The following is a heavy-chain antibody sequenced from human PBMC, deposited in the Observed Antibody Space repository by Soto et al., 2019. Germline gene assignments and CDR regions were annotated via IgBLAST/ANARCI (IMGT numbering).Heavy chain of an antibody. V-gene: IGHV1-2*04. J-gene: IGHJ6*02. CDR1: GYTFTGYY. CDR2: INPNSGGT. Sequence: ASVKVSCKASGYTFTGYYMHWVRQAPGQGLEWMGWINPNSGGTNYAQKFQGWVTMTRDTSISTAYMELSRLRSDDTAVYYCARDSAKITIFGVVPEGYYYGMAVWGQGTTVIVSS. CDR3: ARDSAKITIFGVVPEGYYYGMAV. D-gene: IGHD3-3*01.